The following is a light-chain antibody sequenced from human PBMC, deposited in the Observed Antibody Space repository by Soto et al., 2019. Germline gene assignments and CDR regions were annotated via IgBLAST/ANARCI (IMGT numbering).Light chain of an antibody. Sequence: QSALTQPPSASGSPGQSVAISCTGTSNDDISYDYFSWYQHHPGKAPKLMIYEVNKRPSGVPDRFSGSKSGNTASLTVSGLQAEDEADYYCSSYAGSNNFPYGFGTGTKVTVL. CDR2: EVN. CDR1: SNDDISYDY. V-gene: IGLV2-8*01. CDR3: SSYAGSNNFPYG. J-gene: IGLJ1*01.